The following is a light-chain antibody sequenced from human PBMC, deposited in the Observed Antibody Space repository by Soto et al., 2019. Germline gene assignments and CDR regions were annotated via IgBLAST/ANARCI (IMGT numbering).Light chain of an antibody. CDR3: SSHTISSALQV. CDR1: ISDFVVYNY. CDR2: GVR. Sequence: SVPTQPASVSRSPGQSITISCTGTISDFVVYNYVSWYQQHPGKAPTLMIYGVRNRRSGVSNRFPGSKSGNTASLTISGLQADDEADYYCSSHTISSALQVFGTGTRSPS. J-gene: IGLJ1*01. V-gene: IGLV2-14*01.